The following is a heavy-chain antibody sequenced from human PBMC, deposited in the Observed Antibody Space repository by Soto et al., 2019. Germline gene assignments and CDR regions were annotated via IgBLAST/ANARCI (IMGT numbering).Heavy chain of an antibody. V-gene: IGHV5-51*01. J-gene: IGHJ6*02. Sequence: PGESLKISCQASGYSFTTYWIAWVRQKPGEGLEWMGIIHPGESDSRYSPSFRGHITMSADRSITTAYLQWSSLEASDTATYYCARNEPYYSSYYGMDVWGQGTTVTVSS. CDR1: GYSFTTYW. CDR2: IHPGESDS. CDR3: ARNEPYYSSYYGMDV.